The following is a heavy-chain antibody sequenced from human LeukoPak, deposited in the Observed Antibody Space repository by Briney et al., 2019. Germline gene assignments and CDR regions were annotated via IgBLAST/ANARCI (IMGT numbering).Heavy chain of an antibody. J-gene: IGHJ2*01. Sequence: ASVKVSCKASGYTFTGYYMHWVRQAPGQGLEWMGWINPNSGGTNYAQKLQGRVTMTRDTSISTAYMELSRLRSDDTAVYYCARDENRYCSGGSCYSLLYWYFDLWGRGTLVTVSS. CDR1: GYTFTGYY. V-gene: IGHV1-2*02. CDR3: ARDENRYCSGGSCYSLLYWYFDL. CDR2: INPNSGGT. D-gene: IGHD2-15*01.